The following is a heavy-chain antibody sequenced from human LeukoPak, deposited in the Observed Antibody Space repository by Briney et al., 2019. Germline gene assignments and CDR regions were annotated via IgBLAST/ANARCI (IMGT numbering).Heavy chain of an antibody. D-gene: IGHD6-6*01. J-gene: IGHJ4*02. V-gene: IGHV1-18*01. Sequence: ASVKVSCKASGYTFTSYGISWVRQAPGQGSEWMGWISGYNGNTNYAQKFQGRVIMTTDTSTSTAYMELRSLRSDDTAVYYCARDGSSSSFDYWGQGTLVTVSS. CDR2: ISGYNGNT. CDR1: GYTFTSYG. CDR3: ARDGSSSSFDY.